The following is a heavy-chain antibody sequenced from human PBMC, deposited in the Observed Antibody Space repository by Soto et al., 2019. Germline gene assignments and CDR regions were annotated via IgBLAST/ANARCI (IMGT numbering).Heavy chain of an antibody. J-gene: IGHJ4*02. CDR1: GYTFTSYG. V-gene: IGHV1-18*01. D-gene: IGHD4-17*01. CDR2: ISAYNGNT. CDR3: VRVVDMTTVTYYYFDY. Sequence: ASVKVSCKASGYTFTSYGISWVRQAPGQGLEWMGWISAYNGNTNYAQKLQGRVTMTTDTSTSTAYMELRSLRSDDTAVYYCVRVVDMTTVTYYYFDYWGQGTLVTVSS.